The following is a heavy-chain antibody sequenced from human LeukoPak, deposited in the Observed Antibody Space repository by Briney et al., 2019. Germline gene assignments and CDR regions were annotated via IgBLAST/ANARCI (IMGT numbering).Heavy chain of an antibody. CDR3: ARAGNVVKAIRDVFNY. CDR1: GFTISDYA. J-gene: IGHJ4*02. V-gene: IGHV3-64*01. Sequence: WGTLSLSCVASGFTISDYAMHWVRQAPGKGPEYVSGISSVGSSTSYANPVKGRFTISRDNFKRPLYLQMGSLRTVHRTVYYFARAGNVVKAIRDVFNYWGQGTLVSVSS. CDR2: ISSVGSST. D-gene: IGHD2-21*01.